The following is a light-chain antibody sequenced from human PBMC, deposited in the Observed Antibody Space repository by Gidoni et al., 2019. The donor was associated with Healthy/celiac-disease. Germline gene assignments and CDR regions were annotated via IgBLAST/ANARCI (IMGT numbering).Light chain of an antibody. CDR3: MQALQTPPFT. J-gene: IGKJ3*01. V-gene: IGKV2-28*01. CDR2: LGS. CDR1: QSILHSNGYNY. Sequence: DIVMTQSRLALPVTPGEPASLSCRSSQSILHSNGYNYLDWYLQKPGQSPQLLIYLGSNRASGVPDRFCGSGSGTDFTLKISRVEAEDVGVYYCMQALQTPPFTFGPGTKVDLK.